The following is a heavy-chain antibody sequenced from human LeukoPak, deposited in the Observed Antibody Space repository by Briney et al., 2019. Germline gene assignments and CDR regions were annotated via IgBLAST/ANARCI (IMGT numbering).Heavy chain of an antibody. CDR2: ISSSSSYI. J-gene: IGHJ3*02. CDR1: GFTFSSYS. D-gene: IGHD1-26*01. Sequence: GGSLRLSCAASGFTFSSYSMNWVRQAPGKGLEWVSSISSSSSYIYYADSVKGRFTISRDNAKNSLYLQMNSLRAEDTAVYYCARGLGATNAFDIWGQGTMVTVSS. CDR3: ARGLGATNAFDI. V-gene: IGHV3-21*01.